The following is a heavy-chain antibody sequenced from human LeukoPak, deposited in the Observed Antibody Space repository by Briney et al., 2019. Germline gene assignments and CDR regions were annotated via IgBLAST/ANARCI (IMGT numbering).Heavy chain of an antibody. CDR1: GGSFSGYY. Sequence: SETLSLTCAVYGGSFSGYYWSWIRQPPGKGLEWIGYIYYSGSTNYNPSLKSRVTISVDTSKNQFSLKLSSVTAADTAVYYCARSQPLDYDFWSGYYSTYYYYGMDVWGQGTTVTVSS. V-gene: IGHV4-59*01. D-gene: IGHD3-3*01. CDR3: ARSQPLDYDFWSGYYSTYYYYGMDV. CDR2: IYYSGST. J-gene: IGHJ6*02.